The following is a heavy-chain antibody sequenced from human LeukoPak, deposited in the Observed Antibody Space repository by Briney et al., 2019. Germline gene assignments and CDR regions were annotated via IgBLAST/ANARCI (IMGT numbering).Heavy chain of an antibody. V-gene: IGHV1-69*13. CDR2: IIPIFGTA. J-gene: IGHJ6*02. Sequence: GASVKVSCKASGGTFSSYAISWVRQAPGQGLEWMGGIIPIFGTANYAQKFQGRVTITADESTSTAYMELSSLRSEDTAVYYCARELVVDFWSGYFPAGYYYGMDVWGQGTTVTVSS. D-gene: IGHD3-3*01. CDR1: GGTFSSYA. CDR3: ARELVVDFWSGYFPAGYYYGMDV.